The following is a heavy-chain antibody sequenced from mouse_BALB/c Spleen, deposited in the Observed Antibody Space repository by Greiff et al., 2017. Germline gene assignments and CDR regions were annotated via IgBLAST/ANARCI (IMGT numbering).Heavy chain of an antibody. V-gene: IGHV1-18*01. Sequence: EVQLQQSGPELVKPGASVKIPCKASGYTFTDYNMDWVKQSHGKSLEWIGDINPNNGGTIYNQKFKGKATLTVDKSSSTAYMELRSLTSEDTAVYYCARGDGYDWYFDVWGAGTTVTVSS. J-gene: IGHJ1*01. CDR1: GYTFTDYN. CDR2: INPNNGGT. CDR3: ARGDGYDWYFDV. D-gene: IGHD2-2*01.